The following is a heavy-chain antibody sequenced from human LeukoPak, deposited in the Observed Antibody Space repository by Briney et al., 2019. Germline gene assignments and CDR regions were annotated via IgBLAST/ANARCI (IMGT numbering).Heavy chain of an antibody. CDR1: GYTFTSYD. Sequence: ASVKVSCKASGYTFTSYDINWVRQATGQGLEWMGWMNPNGGNTGYAQKFQGRVTMTRNTSISTAYMELSSLRSEDTAVYYCARGSVYRVATTDDYWGQGTLVTVSS. V-gene: IGHV1-8*01. J-gene: IGHJ4*02. CDR2: MNPNGGNT. D-gene: IGHD5-12*01. CDR3: ARGSVYRVATTDDY.